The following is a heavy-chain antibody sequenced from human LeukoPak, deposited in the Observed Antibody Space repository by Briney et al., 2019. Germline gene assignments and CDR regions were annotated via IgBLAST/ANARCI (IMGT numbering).Heavy chain of an antibody. CDR3: ARGLYYYDSSGYYGDTFDI. Sequence: PGGSLRLSCAASGFTFSSYDMHWVRQATGKGLEWVSGIGTTGDTYYPGSVKGRFTISRENAKNSLYLQMNSLSAGDTAVYYCARGLYYYDSSGYYGDTFDIWGQGTMVTVSP. CDR2: IGTTGDT. V-gene: IGHV3-13*04. J-gene: IGHJ3*02. D-gene: IGHD3-22*01. CDR1: GFTFSSYD.